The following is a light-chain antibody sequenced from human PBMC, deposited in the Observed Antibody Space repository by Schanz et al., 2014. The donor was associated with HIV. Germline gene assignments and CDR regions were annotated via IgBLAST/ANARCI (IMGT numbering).Light chain of an antibody. CDR2: DVN. CDR1: NSDISTYNY. V-gene: IGLV2-18*02. CDR3: SSYTSSSTLV. Sequence: QSALTQPPSASGSPGQSITISCTGLNSDISTYNYVSWYQQNPGKAPNLIIYDVNKRPSAVPDRFSGSKSGNTASLTISGLQADDEADYYCSSYTSSSTLVFGGGTKLTVL. J-gene: IGLJ2*01.